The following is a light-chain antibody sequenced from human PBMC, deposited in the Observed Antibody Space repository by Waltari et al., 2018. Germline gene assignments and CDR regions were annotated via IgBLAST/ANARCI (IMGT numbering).Light chain of an antibody. Sequence: QSVLTQPPSASGTPGQRVTISCSGSSSNIVSNYVYWYQQLPGTAPKLLIYRNNQRPSGGPDRFSGSKSGTSASLAISGLRSEDEADYYCAAWDDSLSGWVFGGGTKLTVL. CDR2: RNN. CDR1: SSNIVSNY. CDR3: AAWDDSLSGWV. J-gene: IGLJ3*02. V-gene: IGLV1-47*01.